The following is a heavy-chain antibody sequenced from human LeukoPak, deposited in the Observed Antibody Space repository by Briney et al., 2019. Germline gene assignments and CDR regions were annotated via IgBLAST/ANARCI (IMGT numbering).Heavy chain of an antibody. J-gene: IGHJ4*02. V-gene: IGHV4-59*01. D-gene: IGHD3-10*01. CDR2: IYYSGST. Sequence: SETLSLTCTASGGSISSYYWSWIRQPPGKGLEWIGYIYYSGSTNYNPSLKSRVTISVDTSKNQFSLKLSSVTAADTAVYYCARERTDYGSGSYYTDYWGQGTLVTVSS. CDR1: GGSISSYY. CDR3: ARERTDYGSGSYYTDY.